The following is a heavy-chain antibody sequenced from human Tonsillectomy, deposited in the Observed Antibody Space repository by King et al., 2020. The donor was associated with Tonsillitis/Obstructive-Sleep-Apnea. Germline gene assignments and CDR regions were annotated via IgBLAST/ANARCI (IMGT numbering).Heavy chain of an antibody. Sequence: VQLVESGGVVVQPGGSLRLSCAASGFTFDDYTMHWVRQAPGKGLEWVSLISWDGGSTYYADSVKGRFTISRDNSKNSLYLQMNSLRTEDTALYYCAKDIEYYDSSGHFDYWGQGTLVTVSS. J-gene: IGHJ4*02. V-gene: IGHV3-43*01. CDR1: GFTFDDYT. D-gene: IGHD3-22*01. CDR2: ISWDGGST. CDR3: AKDIEYYDSSGHFDY.